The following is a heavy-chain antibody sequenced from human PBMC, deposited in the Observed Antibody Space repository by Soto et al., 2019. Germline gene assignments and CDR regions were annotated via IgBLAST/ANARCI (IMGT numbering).Heavy chain of an antibody. J-gene: IGHJ3*02. CDR3: AKVFEAVAGADAFDI. V-gene: IGHV3-23*01. D-gene: IGHD6-19*01. CDR1: GFTFGSYA. Sequence: EVQLLESGGALVKPGGSLSFSCAASGFTFGSYAMTWVPQPPGRGLEWVSAISGSGGGTYYADSVKGRFTISRDNSKNTLYLQMNSLRAEDTAVYYCAKVFEAVAGADAFDIWGQGTMVTVSS. CDR2: ISGSGGGT.